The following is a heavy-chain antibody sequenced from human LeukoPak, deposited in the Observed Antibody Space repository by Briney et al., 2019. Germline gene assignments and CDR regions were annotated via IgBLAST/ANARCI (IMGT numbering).Heavy chain of an antibody. Sequence: SVKVSCKASGGTFSSYAISWVRQAPGQGLEWMGRIIPILGIANYAQKFQGRVTITADKSTSAAYMELSSLRSEDTAVYYCARDTLTRYCSSTSRYASMAFDIWGQGTMVTVSS. J-gene: IGHJ3*02. D-gene: IGHD2-2*01. CDR2: IIPILGIA. V-gene: IGHV1-69*04. CDR1: GGTFSSYA. CDR3: ARDTLTRYCSSTSRYASMAFDI.